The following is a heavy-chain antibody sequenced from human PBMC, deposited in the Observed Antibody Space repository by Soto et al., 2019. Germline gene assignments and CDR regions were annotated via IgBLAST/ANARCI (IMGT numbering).Heavy chain of an antibody. J-gene: IGHJ4*02. Sequence: ASVKVSCKVSGYTLTELSMHWVRQAPGKGLEWMGGFDPEDGETIYAQKLQGRVTMTTDTSTSTAYMELRSLRSDDTAVYYCARDSFFGVVSGWHFDYWGQGTLVTVSS. V-gene: IGHV1-24*01. CDR3: ARDSFFGVVSGWHFDY. CDR1: GYTLTELS. CDR2: FDPEDGET. D-gene: IGHD3-3*01.